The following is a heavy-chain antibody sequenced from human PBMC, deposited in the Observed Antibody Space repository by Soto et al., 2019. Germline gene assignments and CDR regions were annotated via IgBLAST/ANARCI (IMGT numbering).Heavy chain of an antibody. CDR2: ISSSSSTI. Sequence: GGSLRLSCASSVFTFSSYSMNCVRHSPGKWLEWVSYISSSSSTIYYADSVKGRFTISRDNAKNSLYLQMNSLRDEDTAVYYCARDKSKRYCSSTSCYSMGMDVWGQGTTVTVYS. CDR1: VFTFSSYS. D-gene: IGHD2-2*01. J-gene: IGHJ6*02. CDR3: ARDKSKRYCSSTSCYSMGMDV. V-gene: IGHV3-48*02.